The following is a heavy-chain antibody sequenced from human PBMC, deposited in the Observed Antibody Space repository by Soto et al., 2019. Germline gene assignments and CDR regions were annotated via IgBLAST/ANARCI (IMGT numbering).Heavy chain of an antibody. Sequence: GASVKVSCKASGGTFSSYAISWVRQAPGQGLEWMGGIIPIFGTANYAQKFQGRVTITADKSTSTAYMELSSLRSEDTAVYYCARDPVTMIVVGHYAFDIWGQGTMVTVS. D-gene: IGHD3-22*01. CDR1: GGTFSSYA. J-gene: IGHJ3*02. V-gene: IGHV1-69*06. CDR2: IIPIFGTA. CDR3: ARDPVTMIVVGHYAFDI.